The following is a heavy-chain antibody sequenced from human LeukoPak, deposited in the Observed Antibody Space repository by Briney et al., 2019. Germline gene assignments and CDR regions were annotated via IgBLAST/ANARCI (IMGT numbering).Heavy chain of an antibody. CDR2: IYSGGST. CDR3: ARGPAAYGSGSYYAFDI. J-gene: IGHJ3*02. D-gene: IGHD3-10*01. CDR1: GFTVSSNY. Sequence: GGSLRLSCAASGFTVSSNYMSWVRQAPGKGLEWVSVIYSGGSTYYADSVRGRFTISRDNSKNTLYLQMNSLRAEDTAVYYCARGPAAYGSGSYYAFDIWGQGTMVTVSS. V-gene: IGHV3-53*01.